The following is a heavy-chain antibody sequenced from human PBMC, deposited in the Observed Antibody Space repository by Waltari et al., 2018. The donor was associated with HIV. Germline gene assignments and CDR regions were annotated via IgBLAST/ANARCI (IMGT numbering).Heavy chain of an antibody. CDR2: IDSDGYT. V-gene: IGHV3-53*01. CDR3: AREGYCSSTSCASYYYYGLDV. CDR1: GFTVSNNY. D-gene: IGHD2-2*01. J-gene: IGHJ6*02. Sequence: EVQLVESGGGLIQPGGSLRLSCAASGFTVSNNYMSWVRQAPGTGLEWVSVIDSDGYTYYADSVKGRFIISRDSSMNTLYLQMNSLRADDTAVYYCAREGYCSSTSCASYYYYGLDVWGQGTTVTVSS.